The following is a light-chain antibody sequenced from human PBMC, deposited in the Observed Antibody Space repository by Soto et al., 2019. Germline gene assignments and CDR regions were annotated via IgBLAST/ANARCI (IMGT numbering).Light chain of an antibody. Sequence: QSALTQPASVSGSPGQSITISCTGTSSDAGGYNYVSWYQQHPGKAPNLIIYDVSNRPSGVSDRFSGSKSGSTASLTISGLQAEDEADYYCDSYTSTTTPGVFGGGTKLTVL. CDR2: DVS. V-gene: IGLV2-14*01. J-gene: IGLJ3*02. CDR3: DSYTSTTTPGV. CDR1: SSDAGGYNY.